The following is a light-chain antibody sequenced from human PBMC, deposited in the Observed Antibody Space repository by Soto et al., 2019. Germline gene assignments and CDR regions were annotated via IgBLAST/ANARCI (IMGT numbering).Light chain of an antibody. CDR1: QSLSSSQ. V-gene: IGKV3-20*01. CDR2: DAS. Sequence: EIVLTQSPGTLSLSPGERATLSCRASQSLSSSQLAWYQQKPGQAPRLLIHDASSRATGISDRFNGSGSGTDFTLTFTALEPEDFAVYYCQQYGSSPRTFGLGTKVEI. CDR3: QQYGSSPRT. J-gene: IGKJ1*01.